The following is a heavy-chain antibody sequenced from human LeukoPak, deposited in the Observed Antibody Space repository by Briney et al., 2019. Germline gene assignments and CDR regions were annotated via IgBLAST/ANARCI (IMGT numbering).Heavy chain of an antibody. Sequence: SETLSLTCAVYGGSFSGYYWSWIRQPPGKGLEWIGEINHSGSTNYNPSLKSRVTISVDTSKNQFSLKLSSVTAADTAVYYCARVGYEVAYWGQGTLVTVSS. CDR2: INHSGST. CDR3: ARVGYEVAY. J-gene: IGHJ4*02. CDR1: GGSFSGYY. V-gene: IGHV4-34*01. D-gene: IGHD5-12*01.